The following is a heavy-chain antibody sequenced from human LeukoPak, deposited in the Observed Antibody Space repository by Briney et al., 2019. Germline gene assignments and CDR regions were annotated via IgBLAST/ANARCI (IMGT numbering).Heavy chain of an antibody. CDR3: SKGIGSRGYGRYYY. V-gene: IGHV3-23*01. J-gene: IGHJ4*03. CDR1: GFTFSSYA. CDR2: ISGSDASI. D-gene: IGHD3-22*01. Sequence: GGSLRLSCAASGFTFSSYAMSWVRQAPGKWLEWGSGISGSDASIYYADSVKGRFTLSRDNSKNTLYLQMNSLRAEDTAEYYCSKGIGSRGYGRYYYSGQGTLLTVSS.